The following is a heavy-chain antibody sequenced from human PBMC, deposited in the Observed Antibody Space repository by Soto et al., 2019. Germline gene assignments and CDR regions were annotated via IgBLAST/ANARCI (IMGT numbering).Heavy chain of an antibody. V-gene: IGHV4-38-2*01. Sequence: SETLSLTCAVSGYSISSGYYWGCIRQPPGKGLEWIGSIYHSGSTNYNPSLKSRVTISVDTSKNQFSLKLSSVTAADTAVYYCARVNKGPFDYWGQGTLVTVSS. CDR1: GYSISSGYY. CDR3: ARVNKGPFDY. J-gene: IGHJ4*02. CDR2: IYHSGST.